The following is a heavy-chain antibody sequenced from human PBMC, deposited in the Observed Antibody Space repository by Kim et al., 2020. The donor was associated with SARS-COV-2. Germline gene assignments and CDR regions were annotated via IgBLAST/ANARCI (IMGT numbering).Heavy chain of an antibody. V-gene: IGHV3-30*18. CDR2: ISYDGSNK. J-gene: IGHJ4*02. D-gene: IGHD3-9*01. Sequence: GGSLRLSCAASGFTFSSYGMHWVRQAPGKGLEWVAVISYDGSNKYYADSVKGRFTISRDNSKNTLYLQMNSLRAEDTAVYYCAKDMGDRDILTGLDYWGQGTLVTVSS. CDR1: GFTFSSYG. CDR3: AKDMGDRDILTGLDY.